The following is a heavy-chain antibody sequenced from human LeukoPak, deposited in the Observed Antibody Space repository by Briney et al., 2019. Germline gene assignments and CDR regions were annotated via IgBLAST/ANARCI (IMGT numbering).Heavy chain of an antibody. CDR1: GGSISSSSSY. CDR3: ARDGRWSSKEGGEAYFDY. D-gene: IGHD6-13*01. CDR2: IYYSGSS. J-gene: IGHJ4*02. V-gene: IGHV4-39*02. Sequence: PSETLSLTCSVSGGSISSSSSYWGWLRQPPGKGLEWIGSIYYSGSSFDNPALKSRVTISVDTSKNQFSLKLSSVTAADTAVYYCARDGRWSSKEGGEAYFDYWGQGTLVTVSS.